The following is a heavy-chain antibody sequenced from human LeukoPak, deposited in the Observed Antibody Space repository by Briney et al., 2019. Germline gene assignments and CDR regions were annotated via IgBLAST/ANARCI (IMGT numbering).Heavy chain of an antibody. CDR2: ISSSGSTI. Sequence: GGSLRLSCAASGFTFSSYEMNWVRQAPGKGLEWVSYISSSGSTIYYADSVKGRFTISRDNAKNSLYLQVNSLRAEDTAVYYCARDIDGSSWYGRDYYYYYMDVWGKGTTVTVSS. CDR3: ARDIDGSSWYGRDYYYYYMDV. D-gene: IGHD6-13*01. CDR1: GFTFSSYE. V-gene: IGHV3-48*03. J-gene: IGHJ6*03.